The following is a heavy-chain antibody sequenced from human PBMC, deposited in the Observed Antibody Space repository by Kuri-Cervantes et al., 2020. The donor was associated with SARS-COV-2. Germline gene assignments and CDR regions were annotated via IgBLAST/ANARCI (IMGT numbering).Heavy chain of an antibody. J-gene: IGHJ4*02. CDR3: AREEYYYDSGGAVYFDY. Sequence: GSLRLSCTVSGGSISSYYWSWIRQPPGKGLEWIGYIYYSGSTNYNPSLKSRVTISVDTSKNQFSLKLSSVTAADTAVYFCAREEYYYDSGGAVYFDYWGQGILVTVSS. D-gene: IGHD3-22*01. CDR2: IYYSGST. V-gene: IGHV4-59*12. CDR1: GGSISSYY.